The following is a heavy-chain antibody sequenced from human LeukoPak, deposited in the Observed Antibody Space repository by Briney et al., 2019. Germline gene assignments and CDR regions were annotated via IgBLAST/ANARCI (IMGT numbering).Heavy chain of an antibody. Sequence: GASVNVSCKASGGTFSSYAISWVRQAPGQGLEWMGWISAYNGNTNYAQKLQGRVTMTTDTSTSTAYMELRSLRSDDTAVYYCAREGYCSGGSCYSRPPDYYGMDVWGQGTTVTVSS. CDR2: ISAYNGNT. D-gene: IGHD2-15*01. CDR1: GGTFSSYA. CDR3: AREGYCSGGSCYSRPPDYYGMDV. J-gene: IGHJ6*02. V-gene: IGHV1-18*01.